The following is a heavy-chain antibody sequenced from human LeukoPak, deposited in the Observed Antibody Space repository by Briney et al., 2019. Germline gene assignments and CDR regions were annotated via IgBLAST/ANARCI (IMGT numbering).Heavy chain of an antibody. D-gene: IGHD1-14*01. Sequence: KPGGSLRLSCAASGFTFSSYSMNWVRQAPGKGLDWFSSISSSSSYIYYADSVKGRFTISRDNAKNSLYLQMNSLRAEDTAVYYCARDGNPAPEFDYWGQGTLVTVSS. V-gene: IGHV3-21*01. CDR3: ARDGNPAPEFDY. CDR2: ISSSSSYI. CDR1: GFTFSSYS. J-gene: IGHJ4*02.